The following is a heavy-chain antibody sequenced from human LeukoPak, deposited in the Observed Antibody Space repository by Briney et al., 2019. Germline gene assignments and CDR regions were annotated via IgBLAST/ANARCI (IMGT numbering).Heavy chain of an antibody. D-gene: IGHD1-26*01. CDR1: GGSISSSSYY. CDR3: ARHAVGATMGYFDY. CDR2: IYYSGSA. J-gene: IGHJ4*02. Sequence: SETLSLTCTVSGGSISSSSYYWGWIRQPPGKGLEWIGSIYYSGSAYYNPSLKSRVTISVDTSKNQFSLKLSSVTAADTAVYYCARHAVGATMGYFDYWGQGTLVTVSS. V-gene: IGHV4-39*01.